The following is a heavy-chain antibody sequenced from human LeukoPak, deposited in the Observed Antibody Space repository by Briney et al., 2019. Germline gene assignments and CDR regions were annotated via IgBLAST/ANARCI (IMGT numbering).Heavy chain of an antibody. V-gene: IGHV3-30*18. CDR2: NDGSNK. Sequence: GGSLRLSCAASGFTFSNYGMHWVRQAPGKGLEWVAVNDGSNKYYADSVKGRFTISRDNSKNTLYLQMNSLRAEDTAVYYCAKLLRESLYYYDSSGFAFDIWGQGTMVTVSS. D-gene: IGHD3-22*01. J-gene: IGHJ3*02. CDR3: AKLLRESLYYYDSSGFAFDI. CDR1: GFTFSNYG.